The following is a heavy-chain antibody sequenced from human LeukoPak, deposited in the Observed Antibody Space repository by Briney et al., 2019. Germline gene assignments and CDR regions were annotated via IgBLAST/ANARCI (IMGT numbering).Heavy chain of an antibody. V-gene: IGHV3-15*01. J-gene: IGHJ4*02. CDR2: IRSKTDGGTT. CDR1: GFTFSNGW. CDR3: TTEYYYDSSDLFDY. Sequence: AGGSLRLSCAVSGFTFSNGWMSWVRQAPGKGLVWVGRIRSKTDGGTTDYAAPVKGRFTISRDDSKNTLYLQMNSLKTEDTAVYYCTTEYYYDSSDLFDYWGQGTLVTVSS. D-gene: IGHD3-22*01.